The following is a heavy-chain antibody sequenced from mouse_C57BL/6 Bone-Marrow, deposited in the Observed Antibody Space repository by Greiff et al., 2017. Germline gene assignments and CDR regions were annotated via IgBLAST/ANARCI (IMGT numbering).Heavy chain of an antibody. CDR3: AREGITTVVGGGY. J-gene: IGHJ2*01. Sequence: EVKLVESGGGLVKPGGSLKLSCAASGFTFSSYAMSWVRQTPEKRLEWVATISDGGSYTYYPDNVKGRFTISRDNAKKNLYLQMSHLKSEDTAMYYCAREGITTVVGGGYWGQGTTLTVSS. D-gene: IGHD1-1*01. CDR1: GFTFSSYA. V-gene: IGHV5-4*01. CDR2: ISDGGSYT.